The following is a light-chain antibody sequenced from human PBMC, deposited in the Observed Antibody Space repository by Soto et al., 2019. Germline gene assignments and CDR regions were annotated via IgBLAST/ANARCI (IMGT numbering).Light chain of an antibody. CDR3: QQRSNSPLT. J-gene: IGKJ4*01. CDR2: DAS. CDR1: QSVSSY. V-gene: IGKV3-11*01. Sequence: DIVLTQSPATLSLSPGERATLTCRASQSVSSYLAWYQQKPGQAPRLLIYDASNLATGIPARFSGSGSGTDFTLTISSLEPEDFAVYYCQQRSNSPLTFGGGTKVEIK.